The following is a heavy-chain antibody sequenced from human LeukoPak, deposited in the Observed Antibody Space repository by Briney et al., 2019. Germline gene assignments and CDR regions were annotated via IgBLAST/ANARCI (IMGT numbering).Heavy chain of an antibody. CDR2: IYTSGST. CDR1: GGSISSYY. CDR3: AREPLPIAAAGLTDY. V-gene: IGHV4-4*07. Sequence: PSETLSLTCTVSGGSISSYYWSWIRQPAGKGLEWIGRIYTSGSTNYNPSLKSRVTMSVDTSKNQFSLKLSSVTAADTAVYYCAREPLPIAAAGLTDYWGQGTLVTVSS. D-gene: IGHD6-13*01. J-gene: IGHJ4*02.